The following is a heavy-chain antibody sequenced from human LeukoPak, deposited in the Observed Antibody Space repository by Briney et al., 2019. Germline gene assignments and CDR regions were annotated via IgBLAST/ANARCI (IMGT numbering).Heavy chain of an antibody. D-gene: IGHD3-10*01. CDR3: AKDIVRGYFDY. Sequence: GGSLRLSCAAAGFTFSDYGMNWVRQAPGKGLEWVSGISGSGISTYYADSVKGRFTISRDNSKNTLYLQMNSLRAEDTAVYYCAKDIVRGYFDYWGQGTLVTVSS. CDR1: GFTFSDYG. CDR2: ISGSGIST. J-gene: IGHJ4*02. V-gene: IGHV3-23*01.